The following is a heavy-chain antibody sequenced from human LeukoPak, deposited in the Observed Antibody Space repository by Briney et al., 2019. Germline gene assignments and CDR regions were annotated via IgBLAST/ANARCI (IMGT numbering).Heavy chain of an antibody. J-gene: IGHJ4*02. CDR1: GGSISSSSYY. D-gene: IGHD2-2*01. Sequence: SETLSLTCTVSGGSISSSSYYWGWIRQPPGKGLEWIGSIYYSGSTYYNPSLKSRATISVDTSKNQFSLKLSSVTAADTAVYYCARDSCSSTSCYSDYWGQGTLVTVSS. CDR2: IYYSGST. V-gene: IGHV4-39*07. CDR3: ARDSCSSTSCYSDY.